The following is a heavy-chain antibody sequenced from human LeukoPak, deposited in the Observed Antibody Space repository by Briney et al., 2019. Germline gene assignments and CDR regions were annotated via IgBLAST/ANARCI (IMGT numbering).Heavy chain of an antibody. V-gene: IGHV3-30-3*01. CDR2: ISYDGSNK. J-gene: IGHJ4*02. D-gene: IGHD4-17*01. CDR1: GFTFSSYA. Sequence: PGGSLRLSCAASGFTFSSYAMHWVRQAPGKGLEWVAVISYDGSNKYYADSVKGRFTISRDNSKNTLYLQMNSLRAEDTAVYYCARENNDYGDYSLDYWGQGTLVTVSS. CDR3: ARENNDYGDYSLDY.